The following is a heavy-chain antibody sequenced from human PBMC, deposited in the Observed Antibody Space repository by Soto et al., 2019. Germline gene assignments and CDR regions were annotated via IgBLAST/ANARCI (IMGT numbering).Heavy chain of an antibody. Sequence: GSLRLSCAASGFTFSSYSMNWVRQAPGKGLEWVSYISSSSSTIYYADSVKGRFTISRDNAKNSLYLQMNSLRAEDTAVYYCARDQYGGATNDAFDIWGQGTMVTVSS. J-gene: IGHJ3*02. V-gene: IGHV3-48*01. D-gene: IGHD5-12*01. CDR3: ARDQYGGATNDAFDI. CDR2: ISSSSSTI. CDR1: GFTFSSYS.